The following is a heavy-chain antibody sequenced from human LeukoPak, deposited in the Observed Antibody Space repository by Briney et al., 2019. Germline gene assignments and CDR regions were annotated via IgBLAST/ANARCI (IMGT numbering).Heavy chain of an antibody. CDR3: GRCSSGSYNWFDP. V-gene: IGHV4-39*01. D-gene: IGHD1-26*01. Sequence: SETLSLTCTVSGGSISSSSYYWAWIRQPPGKGLEWIGSMYYSGNTYYNPSLKSRGTISADTSKNQFSMKLSSVTAADTAVYYCGRCSSGSYNWFDPWGQGTLVTVSS. CDR2: MYYSGNT. J-gene: IGHJ5*02. CDR1: GGSISSSSYY.